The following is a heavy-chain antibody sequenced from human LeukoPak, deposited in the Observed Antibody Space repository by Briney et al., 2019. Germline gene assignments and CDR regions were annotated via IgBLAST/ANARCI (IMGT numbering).Heavy chain of an antibody. Sequence: GGSLRLSCAASGFTFSSYSMNWVRQAPGKGLEWVSSISSSSSYIYYADSVKGRFTISRDNAKNSLYLQMNSLRAEDTAVYYCARGENNYGYYYFDHWGQGTLVTVSS. D-gene: IGHD5-18*01. CDR2: ISSSSSYI. J-gene: IGHJ4*02. CDR1: GFTFSSYS. V-gene: IGHV3-21*01. CDR3: ARGENNYGYYYFDH.